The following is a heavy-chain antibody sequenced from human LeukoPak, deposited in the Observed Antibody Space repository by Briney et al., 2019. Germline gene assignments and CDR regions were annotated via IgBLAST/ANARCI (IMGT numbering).Heavy chain of an antibody. CDR1: GGSISSGSYY. CDR3: ATTYYYGSGSYRFDY. D-gene: IGHD3-10*01. Sequence: SQTLSLTCTVSGGSISSGSYYWSRIPQPAGKGLEWIGRIYTSGSTNYNPSLKSRVTISVDTSKNQFSLKLSSVTAADTAVYYCATTYYYGSGSYRFDYWGQGTLVTVSS. V-gene: IGHV4-61*02. J-gene: IGHJ4*02. CDR2: IYTSGST.